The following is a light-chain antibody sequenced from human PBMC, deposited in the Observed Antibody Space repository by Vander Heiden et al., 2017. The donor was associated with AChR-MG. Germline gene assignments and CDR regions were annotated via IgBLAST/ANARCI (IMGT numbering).Light chain of an antibody. J-gene: IGKJ1*01. CDR1: QSVRSSY. CDR2: GAS. V-gene: IGKV3-20*01. CDR3: QQDVSSPT. Sequence: EIVLTQSPGTLSLSPGERATLSCRASQSVRSSYLAWYQQKPGQAPRLLIYGASSRATGIPDRFSGSGSGTDFTLTISRLEPEDFAVYYCQQDVSSPTFGQGTKVEIK.